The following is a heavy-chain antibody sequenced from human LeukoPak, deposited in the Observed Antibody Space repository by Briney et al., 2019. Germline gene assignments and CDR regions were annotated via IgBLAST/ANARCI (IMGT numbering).Heavy chain of an antibody. CDR2: ISRSGGST. CDR1: GSIFSNYA. D-gene: IGHD2-2*01. Sequence: GGSLRLSCAASGSIFSNYAMSWVRQAPGKGLEWVSAISRSGGSTYYADSVKGRFTISRDNSKNSLYQQMNSLRAEDTAAYYCARDPGIVVVPAVPDAFDIWGQGTMVTVSS. V-gene: IGHV3-23*01. CDR3: ARDPGIVVVPAVPDAFDI. J-gene: IGHJ3*02.